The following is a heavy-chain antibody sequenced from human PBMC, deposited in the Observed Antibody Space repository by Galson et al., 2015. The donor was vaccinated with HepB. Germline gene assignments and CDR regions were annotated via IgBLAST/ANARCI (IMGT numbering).Heavy chain of an antibody. J-gene: IGHJ6*02. CDR3: ARGGEDSSGYFYGSAGDYYYYGMDV. CDR2: ISAYNGNT. V-gene: IGHV1-18*01. D-gene: IGHD3-22*01. Sequence: SVKVSCKASGYAFTSYGISWVRQAPGQGLEWMGWISAYNGNTNYAQKFQGRVTMTTDTSTSTAYMELRSLRSDDTAVYFCARGGEDSSGYFYGSAGDYYYYGMDVWGQGTTVTVSS. CDR1: GYAFTSYG.